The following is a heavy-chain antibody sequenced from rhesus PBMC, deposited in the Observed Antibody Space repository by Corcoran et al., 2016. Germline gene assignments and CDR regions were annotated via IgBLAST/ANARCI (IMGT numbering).Heavy chain of an antibody. CDR3: ARAVTFTFDY. V-gene: IGHV4-76*01. CDR2: NYGRRGST. CDR1: GGSISSGYD. J-gene: IGHJ4*01. D-gene: IGHD4-35*01. Sequence: QVQLQESGPGVVKPSETLSLTCAVSGGSISSGYDWSWIRQLPGKGLEWIGDNYGRRGSTHYNPSLKNRVTISKDASKNQFSLKLSSVTAADTAVYYCARAVTFTFDYWGQGVLVTVSS.